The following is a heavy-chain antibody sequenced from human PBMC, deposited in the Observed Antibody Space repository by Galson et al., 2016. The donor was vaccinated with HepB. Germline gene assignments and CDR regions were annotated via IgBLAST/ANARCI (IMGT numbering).Heavy chain of an antibody. CDR1: GSTFNVYF. V-gene: IGHV1-46*02. D-gene: IGHD2-21*02. J-gene: IGHJ6*02. CDR2: INPSGGST. CDR3: ARDPCGGDYYSPYRFYYYDMDV. Sequence: SGSTFNVYFVHWVRQAPGQGLEWMGIINPSGGSTSYAQKFQGRVTMTRDTSTSTVYMELRSLRSEDTAVYYCARDPCGGDYYSPYRFYYYDMDVWGQGTTVTVSS.